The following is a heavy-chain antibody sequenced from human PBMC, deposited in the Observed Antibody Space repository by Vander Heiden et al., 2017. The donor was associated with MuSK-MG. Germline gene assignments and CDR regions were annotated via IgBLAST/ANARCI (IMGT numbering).Heavy chain of an antibody. J-gene: IGHJ4*02. CDR1: GGSFSGYY. D-gene: IGHD2-15*01. CDR2: INHSGST. Sequence: QVQLQQWGAGLLKPSETLSLTCAVYGGSFSGYYWSWIRQPPGKGLEWIGEINHSGSTNYNPSLKSRVTISVDTSKNQFSLKLSSVTAAETAVYYCARVHCSGGSCYSDYWGQGTLVTVSS. CDR3: ARVHCSGGSCYSDY. V-gene: IGHV4-34*01.